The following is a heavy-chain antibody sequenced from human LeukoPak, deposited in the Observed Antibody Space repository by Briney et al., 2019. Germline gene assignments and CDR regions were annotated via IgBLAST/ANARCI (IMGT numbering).Heavy chain of an antibody. CDR1: VYTFTSYD. V-gene: IGHV1-8*01. J-gene: IGHJ4*02. D-gene: IGHD6-19*01. Sequence: ASLKVSCKASVYTFTSYDINWVGQATGQGLEWMGGMNPNSGNTGYAQKFQGRVTMTRNTSISTAYMELSSLRSEDTAVYYCARGREVAGTVAYWGQGTLVTVSS. CDR3: ARGREVAGTVAY. CDR2: MNPNSGNT.